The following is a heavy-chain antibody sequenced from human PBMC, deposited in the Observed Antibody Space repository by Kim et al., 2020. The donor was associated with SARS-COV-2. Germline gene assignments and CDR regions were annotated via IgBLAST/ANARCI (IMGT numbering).Heavy chain of an antibody. V-gene: IGHV3-23*01. CDR3: AKSGYMVRGAMDY. Sequence: YADSVKGRFTISRDNSKNTLYLQMNSLRAEDTAVYYCAKSGYMVRGAMDYWGQGTLVTVSS. J-gene: IGHJ4*02. D-gene: IGHD3-10*01.